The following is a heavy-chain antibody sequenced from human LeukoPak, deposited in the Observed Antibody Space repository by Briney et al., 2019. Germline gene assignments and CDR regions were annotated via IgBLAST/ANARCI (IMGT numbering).Heavy chain of an antibody. CDR1: GFTFSDYY. CDR3: ARGGYGYNYGLDY. CDR2: ISSGYT. J-gene: IGHJ4*02. V-gene: IGHV3-11*05. D-gene: IGHD5-24*01. Sequence: GGSLRLSCAASGFTFSDYYMSWIGHAPGKGLEGVSYISSGYTNYADSVKGRFTISRDNAKNSLYLQMNSLRAEDTAIYYCARGGYGYNYGLDYWGQGTLVSVSS.